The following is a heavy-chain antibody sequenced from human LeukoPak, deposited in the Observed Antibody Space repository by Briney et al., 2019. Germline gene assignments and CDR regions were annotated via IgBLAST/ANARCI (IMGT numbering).Heavy chain of an antibody. V-gene: IGHV4-34*01. D-gene: IGHD3-10*01. CDR3: AREGRLWPDY. CDR1: GGSFGGYY. CDR2: INHSGST. Sequence: SETLSLTCAVYGGSFGGYYWSWIRQPPGKGLEWIGEINHSGSTNYNPSLKSRVTISVDTSKNQFSLKLSSVTAADTAVYYCAREGRLWPDYWGQGTLVTVSS. J-gene: IGHJ4*02.